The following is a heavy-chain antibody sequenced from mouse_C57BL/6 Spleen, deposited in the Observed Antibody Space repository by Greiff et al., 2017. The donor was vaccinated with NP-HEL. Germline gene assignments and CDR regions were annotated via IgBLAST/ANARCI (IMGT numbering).Heavy chain of an antibody. Sequence: VMLVESGAELVKPGASVKISCKASGYAFSSYWMNWVKQRPGKGLEWIGQIYPGDGDTNYNGKFKGKATLTADKSSSTAYMQLSSLTSEDSAVYFCAREGEGYGNFDYWGQGTTLTVSS. V-gene: IGHV1-80*01. D-gene: IGHD2-10*02. J-gene: IGHJ2*01. CDR2: IYPGDGDT. CDR3: AREGEGYGNFDY. CDR1: GYAFSSYW.